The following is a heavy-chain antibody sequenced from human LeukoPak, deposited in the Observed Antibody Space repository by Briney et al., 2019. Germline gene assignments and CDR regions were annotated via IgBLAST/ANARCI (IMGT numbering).Heavy chain of an antibody. J-gene: IGHJ3*02. Sequence: ASVKVSCKASGYTFTGYYMHWVRQAPGQGLEWMGWINPNSGGKNYAQKFQGRVTMTRDTSISTAYMELSRLRSDDTAVYYCARCDIVLMVYVPVGAFDIWGQGTMVTVSS. D-gene: IGHD2-8*01. CDR3: ARCDIVLMVYVPVGAFDI. V-gene: IGHV1-2*02. CDR1: GYTFTGYY. CDR2: INPNSGGK.